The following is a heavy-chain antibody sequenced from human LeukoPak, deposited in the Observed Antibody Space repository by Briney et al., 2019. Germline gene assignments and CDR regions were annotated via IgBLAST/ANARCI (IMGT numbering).Heavy chain of an antibody. V-gene: IGHV4-31*03. Sequence: SETLSLTCTVSGGSISSGGYYWSWIRQHPGKGLEWIGYIYYSGSTYYNPSLKSRVTISVDTSKNQFSLKLSSVTAADTAVYYCARSIAAAGIFGYWGQGTLVTVSS. CDR2: IYYSGST. CDR3: ARSIAAAGIFGY. D-gene: IGHD6-13*01. CDR1: GGSISSGGYY. J-gene: IGHJ4*02.